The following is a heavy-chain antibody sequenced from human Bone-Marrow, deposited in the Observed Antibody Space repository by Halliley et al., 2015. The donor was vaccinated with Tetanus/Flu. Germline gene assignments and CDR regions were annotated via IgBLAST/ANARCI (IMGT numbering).Heavy chain of an antibody. V-gene: IGHV4-34*01. CDR2: IIPYGNI. CDR1: GGSFGDSGYS. D-gene: IGHD6-19*01. J-gene: IGHJ6*02. CDR3: ARGHRVSNGWGTYYNYGMDA. Sequence: LRLSCAVYGGSFGDSGYSWNWCRQPPGKGLEWIGEIIPYGNINYNQSLQSRVTISVDTSKNQFSLKLSSVSAADTAVYYCARGHRVSNGWGTYYNYGMDAWGQETAVSVSS.